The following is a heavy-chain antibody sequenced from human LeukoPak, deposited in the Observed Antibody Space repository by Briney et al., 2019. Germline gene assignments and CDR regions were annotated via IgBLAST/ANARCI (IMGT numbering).Heavy chain of an antibody. CDR3: ARDGNYDILSGMDV. CDR1: GFSFKDYW. Sequence: GGSLRLSCEASGFSFKDYWMRWVRQAPGKGLEWVADIEPDGSGKTYVDSVKGRFTISRDNAKQSLFLQMDTVTAEDTAVYYCARDGNYDILSGMDVWGQGTTVTVSS. V-gene: IGHV3-7*01. J-gene: IGHJ6*02. D-gene: IGHD3-9*01. CDR2: IEPDGSGK.